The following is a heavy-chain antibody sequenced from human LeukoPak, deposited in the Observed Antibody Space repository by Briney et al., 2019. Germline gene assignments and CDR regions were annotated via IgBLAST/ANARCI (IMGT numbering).Heavy chain of an antibody. D-gene: IGHD3-10*01. CDR2: ISARGGST. CDR1: GFTFSNYA. J-gene: IGHJ4*02. Sequence: GGSLRLSCAASGFTFSNYAMSWVRQAPGKGLEWVSSISARGGSTYYADSVKGRFTISRDNSKNTLSLQMNSLTAEDTAVYYCASPATQLRGVIWPVPDYWGQGTLVTVSS. CDR3: ASPATQLRGVIWPVPDY. V-gene: IGHV3-23*01.